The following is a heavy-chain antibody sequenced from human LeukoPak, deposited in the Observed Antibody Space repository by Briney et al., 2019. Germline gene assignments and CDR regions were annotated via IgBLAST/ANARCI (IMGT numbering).Heavy chain of an antibody. V-gene: IGHV1-46*01. D-gene: IGHD6-13*01. CDR2: INPSGGST. Sequence: GASVKVSCKASGYTFTSYYMHWVRQAPGQGLEWMGIINPSGGSTSYAQKFQGRVTMTRDTSTSTVYMELSSLRSEDTAVYYCARGGRGAAAGTRIDAFDIRGQGTMVTVSS. J-gene: IGHJ3*02. CDR1: GYTFTSYY. CDR3: ARGGRGAAAGTRIDAFDI.